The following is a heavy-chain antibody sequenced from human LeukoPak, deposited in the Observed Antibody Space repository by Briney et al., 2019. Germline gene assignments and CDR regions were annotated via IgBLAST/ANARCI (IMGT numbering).Heavy chain of an antibody. Sequence: GGSLRLSCAASGFTFSSYAMSWVRQAPGKGLEWVSAISGSGGSTYYADPVKGRFTISRDNSKNTLYLQMNSLKAEDTAVYYCAKDWDGGIVVVPAAISSQLPYYYYYMDVWGKGTTVTVSS. CDR2: ISGSGGST. CDR1: GFTFSSYA. J-gene: IGHJ6*03. CDR3: AKDWDGGIVVVPAAISSQLPYYYYYMDV. V-gene: IGHV3-23*01. D-gene: IGHD2-2*02.